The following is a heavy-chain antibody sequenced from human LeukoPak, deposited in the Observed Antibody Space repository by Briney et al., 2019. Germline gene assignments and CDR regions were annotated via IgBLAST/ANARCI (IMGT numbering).Heavy chain of an antibody. Sequence: AASVKVSCKASGGTFNTFAISWVRQAPGQGLEWMGGIIPFFGSANYAQRFQDRFTITTGESTTTAYMELNSLTSDDTAVYYCARPDFSGFDWGFDFWGQGTLITVSS. J-gene: IGHJ4*02. CDR3: ARPDFSGFDWGFDF. CDR2: IIPFFGSA. V-gene: IGHV1-69*05. D-gene: IGHD5-12*01. CDR1: GGTFNTFA.